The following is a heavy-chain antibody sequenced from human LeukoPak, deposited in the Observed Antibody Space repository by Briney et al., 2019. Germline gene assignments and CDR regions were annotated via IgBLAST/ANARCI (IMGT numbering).Heavy chain of an antibody. Sequence: SQTLSLTCAISGDSVSSNSAAWNWIRQSPSRGLEWLGRTYYRSKWYNDYAVSVKSRITINPDTSKNQFSLQLNSVTPEDTAVYYCVKGGGSGWYWYFDLWGRGTLVTVSS. CDR1: GDSVSSNSAA. CDR3: VKGGGSGWYWYFDL. V-gene: IGHV6-1*01. CDR2: TYYRSKWYN. D-gene: IGHD6-19*01. J-gene: IGHJ2*01.